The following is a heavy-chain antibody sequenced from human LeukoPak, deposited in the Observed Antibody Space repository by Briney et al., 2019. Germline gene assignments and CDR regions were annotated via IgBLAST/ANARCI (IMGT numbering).Heavy chain of an antibody. V-gene: IGHV3-15*01. CDR2: IKSKTDGGTT. Sequence: PGGSLRLSCAASGFTFSNAWMSWVRQAPGKGLEWVGRIKSKTDGGTTDYAAPVKGRFTISRDDSKNTLYLQMNSLKTEDTAVYYCSTGKQQLVFGYWGQGTLVTVSS. CDR1: GFTFSNAW. D-gene: IGHD6-13*01. J-gene: IGHJ4*02. CDR3: STGKQQLVFGY.